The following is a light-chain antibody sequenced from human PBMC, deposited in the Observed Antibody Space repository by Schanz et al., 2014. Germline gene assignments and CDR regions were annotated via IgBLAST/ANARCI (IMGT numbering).Light chain of an antibody. J-gene: IGLJ3*02. Sequence: QSALTQPASVSGSPGQSITISCTGTSSDVGVYNYVSWYQQHPGKAPKLLIFEVSQRPSGVPDRFSGSKSGNTASLTISGLQAEDEADYYCSSFRSSTTWVFGGGTKVTVL. CDR2: EVS. CDR1: SSDVGVYNY. V-gene: IGLV2-14*01. CDR3: SSFRSSTTWV.